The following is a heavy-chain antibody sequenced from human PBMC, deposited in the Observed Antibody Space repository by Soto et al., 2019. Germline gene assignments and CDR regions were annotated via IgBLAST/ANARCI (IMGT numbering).Heavy chain of an antibody. CDR3: ARGMCFGGACYLAV. Sequence: GASVKVSCKASGGTFSTYTITWVRQAPGQGLEWMGRIAPILDIADYAQKFQGRVTITADKSTTTAYMAVNSLTPGDTAVYYCARGMCFGGACYLAVWGQGTLVTVSS. D-gene: IGHD2-21*01. J-gene: IGHJ4*02. CDR2: IAPILDIA. V-gene: IGHV1-69*02. CDR1: GGTFSTYT.